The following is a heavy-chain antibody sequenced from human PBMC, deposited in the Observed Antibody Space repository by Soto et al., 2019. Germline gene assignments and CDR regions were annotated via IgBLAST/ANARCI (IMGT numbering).Heavy chain of an antibody. V-gene: IGHV3-23*01. CDR1: GFTFSSHA. CDR2: TIDSGGRS. Sequence: EVQLLESGGGLVQPGGSLRLSCAASGFTFSSHAMSWVRQAPGKGLEWVSSTIDSGGRSYHADSVRGRFTISRDNSKNPLYLQMNSLRADDTAIYYCAKDKMEQWLVGGYYDYWGQGALVTVSS. J-gene: IGHJ4*02. CDR3: AKDKMEQWLVGGYYDY. D-gene: IGHD6-19*01.